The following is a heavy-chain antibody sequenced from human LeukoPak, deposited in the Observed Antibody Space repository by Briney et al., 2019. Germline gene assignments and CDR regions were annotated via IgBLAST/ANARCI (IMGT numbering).Heavy chain of an antibody. J-gene: IGHJ5*02. V-gene: IGHV4-59*11. CDR2: IFSSGNT. Sequence: SETRSLTCLVSGGSLRGQHWNWIRQPPGKGLEWIGYIFSSGNTNSNPSLRSRLTLSLDASKNQFSLKLKSVTAADTAVYYCARDGGARSFTNGLNWFDPWGQGILVTVSS. D-gene: IGHD2-8*01. CDR1: GGSLRGQH. CDR3: ARDGGARSFTNGLNWFDP.